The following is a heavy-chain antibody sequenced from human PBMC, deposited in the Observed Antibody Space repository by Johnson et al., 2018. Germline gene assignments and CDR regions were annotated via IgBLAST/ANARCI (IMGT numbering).Heavy chain of an antibody. J-gene: IGHJ6*03. CDR2: MSTSGDT. Sequence: QVQLQESGPGLVKPSQTLSLTCTVSGGYITSGNNAWSWTRQPAGKGLDWVGRMSTSGDTNYHPTLRRRVTVSLDTSKNQSSLRRTAVTAADTAIYYSARGNSHYYFYMDVWGKGTTVTVSS. CDR1: GGYITSGNNA. D-gene: IGHD4-23*01. CDR3: ARGNSHYYFYMDV. V-gene: IGHV4-61*02.